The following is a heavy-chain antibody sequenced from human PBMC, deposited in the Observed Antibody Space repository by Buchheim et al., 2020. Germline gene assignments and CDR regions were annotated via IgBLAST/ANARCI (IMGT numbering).Heavy chain of an antibody. CDR1: GGTFSSYA. CDR2: IIPILGIA. V-gene: IGHV1-69*04. CDR3: ARDTLLRWFSSTFYGMDV. Sequence: QVQLVQSGAEVKKPGSSVKVSCKASGGTFSSYAISWVRQAPGQGLEWMGRIIPILGIANYAQKFQGRVTITADKSTSPAYMELSSLRSEDTAVYYCARDTLLRWFSSTFYGMDVWGQGTT. D-gene: IGHD2-2*01. J-gene: IGHJ6*02.